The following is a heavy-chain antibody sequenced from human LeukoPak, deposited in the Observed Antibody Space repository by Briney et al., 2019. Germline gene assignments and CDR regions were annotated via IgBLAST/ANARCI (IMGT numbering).Heavy chain of an antibody. Sequence: SETLSLTCAVYGGSFSGYYWSWIRQPTGKGLEWTGEINHSGSTNYNPSLKSRVTISVDTSKNKFSLKLSSVTAADTAVYYCARVRITIFGVASQGRFDPWGQGTLVTVSS. V-gene: IGHV4-34*01. D-gene: IGHD3-3*01. CDR2: INHSGST. CDR1: GGSFSGYY. J-gene: IGHJ5*02. CDR3: ARVRITIFGVASQGRFDP.